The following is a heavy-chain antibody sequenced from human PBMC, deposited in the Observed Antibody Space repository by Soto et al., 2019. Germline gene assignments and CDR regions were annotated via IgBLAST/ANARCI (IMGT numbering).Heavy chain of an antibody. D-gene: IGHD2-15*01. J-gene: IGHJ6*03. CDR3: ARHPARYCSGGSCRTYYYYYYMDV. Sequence: QLQLQESGPGLVKPSETLSLTCTVSGGSISSSSYYWGWIRQPPGKGLEWIGSIYYSGSTYYNPSLKSRVTISVDTSKNQFSLKLSSVTAADTAVYYCARHPARYCSGGSCRTYYYYYYMDVWGKGTTVTVSS. CDR1: GGSISSSSYY. V-gene: IGHV4-39*01. CDR2: IYYSGST.